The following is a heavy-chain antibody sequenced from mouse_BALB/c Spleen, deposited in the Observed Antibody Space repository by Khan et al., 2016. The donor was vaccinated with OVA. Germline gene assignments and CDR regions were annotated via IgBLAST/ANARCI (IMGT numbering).Heavy chain of an antibody. CDR3: ARIKKIVATYFDY. V-gene: IGHV1S81*02. D-gene: IGHD1-1*01. CDR1: GYTFTSYW. J-gene: IGHJ2*01. CDR2: TNPTNGRT. Sequence: QVQLKQSGAELVKAGASVKMSCKASGYTFTSYWMHWVKQRPGQGLEWFAETNPTNGRTYYTEKFKSKVTLTVDKSSSTAYMLLSGPTFEDSAVYYCARIKKIVATYFDYWGQGTTLTVSS.